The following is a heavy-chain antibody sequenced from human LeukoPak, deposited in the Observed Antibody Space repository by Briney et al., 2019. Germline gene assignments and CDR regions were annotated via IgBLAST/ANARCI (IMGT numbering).Heavy chain of an antibody. D-gene: IGHD3-10*01. CDR1: GGSFSGYY. CDR2: INHSGST. J-gene: IGHJ6*03. Sequence: PSETLSLTCAVYGGSFSGYYWSWIRQPPGKGLEWIGEINHSGSTNYNPSLKSRVTISVDTSKNQFSLKLSSVTAADTAVYYCARANPENFYGSGGYMDVWGKGTTVTVSS. CDR3: ARANPENFYGSGGYMDV. V-gene: IGHV4-34*01.